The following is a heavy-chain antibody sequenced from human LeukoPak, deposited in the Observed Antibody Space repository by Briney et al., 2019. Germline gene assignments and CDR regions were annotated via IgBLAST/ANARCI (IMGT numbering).Heavy chain of an antibody. CDR2: IYHSGST. Sequence: SETPSLTCTVSGGSISSGGYSWSWIRQPPGKGLEWIGYIYHSGSTYYNPSLKSRVTISVDRSKNQFSLKLSSVTAADTAVYYCARGKRDWSGFDYWGQGTLVTVSS. D-gene: IGHD5-24*01. CDR3: ARGKRDWSGFDY. V-gene: IGHV4-30-2*01. J-gene: IGHJ4*02. CDR1: GGSISSGGYS.